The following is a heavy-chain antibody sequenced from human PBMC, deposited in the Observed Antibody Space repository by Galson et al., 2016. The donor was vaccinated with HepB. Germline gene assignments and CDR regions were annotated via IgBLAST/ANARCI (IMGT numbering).Heavy chain of an antibody. D-gene: IGHD5-18*01. CDR1: GFTFRSYG. CDR3: AKDGVMKAMVCYYYGMDV. J-gene: IGHJ6*02. Sequence: SLRLSCAASGFTFRSYGMHWVRQAPGKGLEWVAVISYDGSYKYYADSVKGRFTISRDNSKNTLYLQMNSLRGEDTAVYHCAKDGVMKAMVCYYYGMDVWGQGTTVTVSS. V-gene: IGHV3-30*18. CDR2: ISYDGSYK.